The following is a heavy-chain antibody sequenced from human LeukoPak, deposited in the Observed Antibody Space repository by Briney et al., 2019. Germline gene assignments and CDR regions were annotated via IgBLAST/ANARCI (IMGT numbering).Heavy chain of an antibody. J-gene: IGHJ4*02. Sequence: SVKVSCKASGGTFSSYAISWVRQAPGQGRECMGGIIPIFGTANYAQKFQGRVTIPADESTSTAYMELSSLRSEDTAVYDCARGGRRITIFGVVIMGSIDYWGQGTLVTVSS. V-gene: IGHV1-69*01. CDR3: ARGGRRITIFGVVIMGSIDY. CDR1: GGTFSSYA. D-gene: IGHD3-3*01. CDR2: IIPIFGTA.